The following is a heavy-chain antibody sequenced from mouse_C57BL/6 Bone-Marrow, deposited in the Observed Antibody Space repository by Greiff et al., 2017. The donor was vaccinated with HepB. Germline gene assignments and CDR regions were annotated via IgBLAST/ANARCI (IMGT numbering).Heavy chain of an antibody. D-gene: IGHD1-1*01. CDR3: ARGYYGSSYSYWYFDV. V-gene: IGHV1-53*01. J-gene: IGHJ1*03. Sequence: VHLVESGTELVKPGASVKLSCKASGYTFTSYWMHWVKQRPGQGLEWIGNINPSNGGTNYNEKFKSKATLTVDKSSSTAYMQLSSLTSEDSAVYYCARGYYGSSYSYWYFDVWGTGTTVTVSS. CDR2: INPSNGGT. CDR1: GYTFTSYW.